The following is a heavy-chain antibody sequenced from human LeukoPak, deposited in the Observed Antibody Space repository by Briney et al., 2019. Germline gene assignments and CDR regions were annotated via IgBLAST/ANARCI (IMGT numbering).Heavy chain of an antibody. CDR2: IYYSGST. CDR1: GGSISSYY. CDR3: ARGPPPSRYFDWLLSEAFDI. J-gene: IGHJ3*02. Sequence: PSETLSLTCTVSGGSISSYYWSWIRQPPGKGLEWIGYIYYSGSTNYNPSLKSRVTISVDTSKNQFSLKLSSVTAADTAVYYCARGPPPSRYFDWLLSEAFDIWGQGTMVTVSS. V-gene: IGHV4-59*01. D-gene: IGHD3-9*01.